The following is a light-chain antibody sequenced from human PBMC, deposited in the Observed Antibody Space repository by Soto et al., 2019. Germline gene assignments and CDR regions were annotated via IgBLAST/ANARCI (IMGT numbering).Light chain of an antibody. CDR2: DVT. CDR3: NSYSSGSTPHV. Sequence: QSALTQPASMSGSPGQSITISCTGTSSDVGDYHYVSWYQLHPGKSPKLLIYDVTIRPSGVSTRFSGSKSGNTASLTISGLQAEDKAAYYCNSYSSGSTPHVFGTGTKVTVL. J-gene: IGLJ1*01. CDR1: SSDVGDYHY. V-gene: IGLV2-14*03.